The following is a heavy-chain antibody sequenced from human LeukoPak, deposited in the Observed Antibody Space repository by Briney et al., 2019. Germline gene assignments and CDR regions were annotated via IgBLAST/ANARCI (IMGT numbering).Heavy chain of an antibody. Sequence: GGSLRLSCAASGFTFSDYYMSWIRQAPGKGLEWVSYISSSGSTIYYADSVKGRFTISRDNAKNSLYLQMNSLRAEDTAVYYCAKLSGDYVISYYYMDVWGKGTTVTVSS. CDR3: AKLSGDYVISYYYMDV. CDR1: GFTFSDYY. V-gene: IGHV3-11*01. CDR2: ISSSGSTI. D-gene: IGHD4-17*01. J-gene: IGHJ6*03.